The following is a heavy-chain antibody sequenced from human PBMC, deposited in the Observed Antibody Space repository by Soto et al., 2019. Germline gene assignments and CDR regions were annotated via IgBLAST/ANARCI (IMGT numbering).Heavy chain of an antibody. D-gene: IGHD3-10*01. CDR1: GYTFTSCD. J-gene: IGHJ4*02. V-gene: IGHV1-8*01. CDR2: MNPDNGNT. Sequence: QVQLVQSGAEVKKPGASVKVSCRASGYTFTSCDINWVRQATGQGLEWLGWMNPDNGNTGYAQKFQGRVTMTRDSSVNTAYMELSSLRSEDTAIYYCAKDPPNGSGSYPDYWGQGTLVTVSS. CDR3: AKDPPNGSGSYPDY.